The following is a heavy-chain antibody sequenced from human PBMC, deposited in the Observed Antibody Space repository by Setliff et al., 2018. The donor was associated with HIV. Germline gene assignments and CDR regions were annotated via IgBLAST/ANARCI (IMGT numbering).Heavy chain of an antibody. Sequence: GESLKISCAASGFTFSNAWMNWVRQAPGKGLEWVGRIKSKTDGGTTDYAAPVKGRFTISRDDSKNTLYLQMNSLKTGDTAVYYCTTDEKVAFDTWGQGTMVTVSS. CDR2: IKSKTDGGTT. V-gene: IGHV3-15*07. CDR3: TTDEKVAFDT. J-gene: IGHJ3*02. CDR1: GFTFSNAW.